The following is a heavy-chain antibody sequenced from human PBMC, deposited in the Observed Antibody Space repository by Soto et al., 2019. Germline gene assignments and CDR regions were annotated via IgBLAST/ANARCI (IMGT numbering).Heavy chain of an antibody. D-gene: IGHD2-2*01. CDR1: GGSFSSDH. CDR3: ARDRPWDCRSSNYCYYYGLDV. V-gene: IGHV4-59*01. J-gene: IGHJ6*02. CDR2: INNSGIT. Sequence: QVRLQESGPGLVKPSETLSLTCNVSGGSFSSDHWGWIRQPPGKGLEWIGKINNSGITNYNPSLKSRATISVDTSKNQVSLKLTSVTAADTAVYYCARDRPWDCRSSNYCYYYGLDVWGQGTTVIVSS.